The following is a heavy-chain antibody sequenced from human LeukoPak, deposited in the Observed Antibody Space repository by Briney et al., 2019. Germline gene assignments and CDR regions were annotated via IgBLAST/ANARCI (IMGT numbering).Heavy chain of an antibody. Sequence: PGGSLRLSCAASGFTFSSYAMHWVRQAPGKGLEWMAVISYDGSNKYYADSVKGRFTISRDNSKNTLYLQMNSLRAEDTVVYYCASSNWFDPWGQGTLVTVSS. V-gene: IGHV3-30*04. CDR3: ASSNWFDP. CDR1: GFTFSSYA. CDR2: ISYDGSNK. J-gene: IGHJ5*02.